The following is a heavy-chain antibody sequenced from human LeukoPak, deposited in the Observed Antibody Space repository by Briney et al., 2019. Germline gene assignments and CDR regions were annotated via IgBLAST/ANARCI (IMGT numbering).Heavy chain of an antibody. Sequence: PSETLSLTCAVYGGSFSGYYWSWIRQPPGKGLEWIGEINHSGSTNYNPSLKSRVTISVDPSKTQFSLKLSSVTAADTAVYYCARGAYGSGSYNWFDPWGQGTLVTVSS. D-gene: IGHD3-10*01. V-gene: IGHV4-34*01. J-gene: IGHJ5*02. CDR2: INHSGST. CDR3: ARGAYGSGSYNWFDP. CDR1: GGSFSGYY.